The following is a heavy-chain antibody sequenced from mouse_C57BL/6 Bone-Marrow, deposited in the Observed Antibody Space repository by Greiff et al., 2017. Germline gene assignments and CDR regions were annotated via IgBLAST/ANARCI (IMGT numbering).Heavy chain of an antibody. CDR3: AAYDSNYVDY. CDR2: IDPSDSYT. D-gene: IGHD2-5*01. CDR1: GYTFTSYW. J-gene: IGHJ2*01. Sequence: QVQLQQPGAELVMPGASVKLSCKASGYTFTSYWMHWVKQRPGQGLEWIGEIDPSDSYTNYNQKFKGKSTLTVDKSSSTAYMQLSSLTSEASAVYYCAAYDSNYVDYWGQGTTLTVSS. V-gene: IGHV1-69*01.